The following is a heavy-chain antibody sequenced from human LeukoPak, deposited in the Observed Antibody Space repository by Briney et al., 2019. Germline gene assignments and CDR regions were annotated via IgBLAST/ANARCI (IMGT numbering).Heavy chain of an antibody. D-gene: IGHD4-17*01. CDR1: GFTFSSYG. CDR3: AGRRSYGDYVLLGY. CDR2: IRYDGSNK. V-gene: IGHV3-30*02. Sequence: GGSLRLFCAASGFTFSSYGMHWVRQAPGKGLEWVAFIRYDGSNKYYADSVKGRFTISRDNSKNTLYLQMNSLRAEDTAVYYCAGRRSYGDYVLLGYWGQGTLVTVSS. J-gene: IGHJ4*02.